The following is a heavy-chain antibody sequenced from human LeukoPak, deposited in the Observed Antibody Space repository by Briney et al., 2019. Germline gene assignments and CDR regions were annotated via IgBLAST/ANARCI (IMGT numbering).Heavy chain of an antibody. J-gene: IGHJ4*02. CDR2: TFSNDEK. Sequence: SGPVLVKPTEPLTLTCTVSGFSLSNARMGVSWIRQPPGKALEWLAHTFSNDEKSYTTSLKSRLTISKDTFKSQVVLTMTNVDPVDTATYYCARMPYYDFWSGYGYYFDYWGQGTLVTVSS. V-gene: IGHV2-26*01. CDR3: ARMPYYDFWSGYGYYFDY. D-gene: IGHD3-3*01. CDR1: GFSLSNARMG.